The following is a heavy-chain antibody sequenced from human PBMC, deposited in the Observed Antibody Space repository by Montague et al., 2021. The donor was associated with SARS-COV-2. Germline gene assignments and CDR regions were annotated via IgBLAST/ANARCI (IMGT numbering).Heavy chain of an antibody. CDR1: GGSISRYY. Sequence: SETLSLTCTVSGGSISRYYWMWIRQPPGKGLQWIGWIYDGGVTAFNPSLKGRVTPSLDTSKSQFSLNLTSVTAADTAIYYCARQLTISHLGRLDPWGQGTLVTVSS. J-gene: IGHJ5*02. V-gene: IGHV4-59*01. D-gene: IGHD1-1*01. CDR2: IYDGGVT. CDR3: ARQLTISHLGRLDP.